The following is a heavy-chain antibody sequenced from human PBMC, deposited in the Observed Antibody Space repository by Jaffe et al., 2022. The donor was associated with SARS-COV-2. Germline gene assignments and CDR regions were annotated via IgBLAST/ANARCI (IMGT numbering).Heavy chain of an antibody. V-gene: IGHV3-30*18. CDR2: ISYDGNKK. Sequence: QVQLVESGGGVVQPGRSLKVSCAASGFTFRNYGMHWVRQAPGKGLEWVSLISYDGNKKYYADSVKGRFTISRDNSKNTLSLQMNSLRAEDTAVYYCAKGRVEWELLPDYWGQGALVTVSS. J-gene: IGHJ4*02. CDR3: AKGRVEWELLPDY. CDR1: GFTFRNYG. D-gene: IGHD1-26*01.